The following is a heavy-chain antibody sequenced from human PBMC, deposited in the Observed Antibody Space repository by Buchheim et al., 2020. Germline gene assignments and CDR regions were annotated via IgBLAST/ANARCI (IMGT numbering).Heavy chain of an antibody. J-gene: IGHJ4*02. D-gene: IGHD3-22*01. V-gene: IGHV3-74*01. Sequence: EVQLVESGGGLVQPGGSLRLSCAASGFTFSNYWMHWVRQAPGKGLVWVSRMNSDGSSATYADSVKGRFTISRDNAKNTLYLQMHSLRAEDTAVYYCARSRDADPYYYDSSGYYPTQSDYWGQGTL. CDR2: MNSDGSSA. CDR1: GFTFSNYW. CDR3: ARSRDADPYYYDSSGYYPTQSDY.